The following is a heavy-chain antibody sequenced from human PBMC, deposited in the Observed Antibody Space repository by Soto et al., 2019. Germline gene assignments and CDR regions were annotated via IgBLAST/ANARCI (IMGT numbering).Heavy chain of an antibody. CDR2: MNPNSGNT. CDR3: ARELYSSVRFDP. D-gene: IGHD6-25*01. V-gene: IGHV1-8*01. Sequence: QVQLVQSGAQVKKPGASVKVSCKSSGYTFTSYDINWVRQATGQGLEWMGWMNPNSGNTGYAQKFQGRVTMTRNTSISTAYMELSSLRSEDTAVYYCARELYSSVRFDPWGQGTLVTVSS. J-gene: IGHJ5*02. CDR1: GYTFTSYD.